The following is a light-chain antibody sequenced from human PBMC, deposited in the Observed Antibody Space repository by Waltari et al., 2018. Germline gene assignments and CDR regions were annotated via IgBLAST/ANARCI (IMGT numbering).Light chain of an antibody. CDR2: WAS. CDR3: QQYYSTPIT. J-gene: IGKJ5*01. Sequence: DIVMTQSPASLAVSLGERATINCKSSQSVLHSSNNKNYLTWYQQKPGQPPKLLIYWASTRESGVPDRFSGSGSGTDFTLTISSLQAADVAVYYCQQYYSTPITFGQGTRLEIK. V-gene: IGKV4-1*01. CDR1: QSVLHSSNNKNY.